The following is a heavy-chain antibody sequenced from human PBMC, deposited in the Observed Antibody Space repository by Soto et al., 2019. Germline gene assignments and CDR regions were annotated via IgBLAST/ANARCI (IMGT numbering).Heavy chain of an antibody. D-gene: IGHD5-12*01. CDR3: ARGYAAGTDY. V-gene: IGHV3-53*04. CDR1: GFTVSSNY. CDR2: IYSGGST. Sequence: GGSLRLSCAASGFTVSSNYMSWVRQAPGKGLDWVSVIYSGGSTYYTDSVKGRFTISRHNSKNTLYLQMNSLRAEDRAVYYCARGYAAGTDYWGQGTLVTVSS. J-gene: IGHJ4*02.